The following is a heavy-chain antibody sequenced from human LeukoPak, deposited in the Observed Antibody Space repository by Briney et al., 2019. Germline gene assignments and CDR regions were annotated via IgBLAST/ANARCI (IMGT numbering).Heavy chain of an antibody. Sequence: ASVKVSCKASEYTFTIYYIHWVRQAPGQGLGWMGIINPSRGSTAYAQMFQGRLTMPRDTSTSTVYMELSSLRSEDTAVYYCARTPLAGTGYFDYWGQGTLVTVSS. D-gene: IGHD6-19*01. CDR3: ARTPLAGTGYFDY. J-gene: IGHJ4*02. CDR1: EYTFTIYY. V-gene: IGHV1-46*01. CDR2: INPSRGST.